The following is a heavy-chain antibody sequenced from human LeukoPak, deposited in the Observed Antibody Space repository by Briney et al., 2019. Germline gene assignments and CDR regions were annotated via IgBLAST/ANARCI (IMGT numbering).Heavy chain of an antibody. Sequence: GRSLRPSCAASGFTFSSYGMHSVRQAPGKGMEWVAVIRYDGSNKYYADSVKGRFTISRDNSKNTLYLQMNSLRAEDTAVYYCAKDGMPLRGHEYSSLSIDYWGQGTLVTVSS. D-gene: IGHD6-6*01. CDR2: IRYDGSNK. CDR3: AKDGMPLRGHEYSSLSIDY. J-gene: IGHJ4*02. V-gene: IGHV3-33*06. CDR1: GFTFSSYG.